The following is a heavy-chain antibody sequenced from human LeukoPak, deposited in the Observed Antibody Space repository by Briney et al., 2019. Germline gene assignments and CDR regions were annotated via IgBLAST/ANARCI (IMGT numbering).Heavy chain of an antibody. V-gene: IGHV3-7*01. CDR2: IKPDESEK. CDR1: GFTFSSYW. Sequence: PGGSLRLSCAASGFTFSSYWMSWVRQAPGKGLEWVANIKPDESEKYYVDSVKGRFTISRDNAKNSLYLQINSLRAEDTAVFYCATGYCTSTTCYRSRFDYWGQGTLVTVSS. CDR3: ATGYCTSTTCYRSRFDY. J-gene: IGHJ4*02. D-gene: IGHD2-2*01.